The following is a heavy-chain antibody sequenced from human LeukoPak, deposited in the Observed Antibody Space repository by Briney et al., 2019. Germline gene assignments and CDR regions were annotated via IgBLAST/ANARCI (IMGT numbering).Heavy chain of an antibody. CDR1: GGSFSGYY. D-gene: IGHD6-19*01. Sequence: SETLSLTCAVYGGSFSGYYWSWIRQPPGKGLEWIGEINHSGGTNYNPSLKSRVTISVDTSKNQFSLKLSSVTAADTAVYYCATEQVSGSAWGFDYWGQGSLVTVSS. V-gene: IGHV4-34*01. CDR3: ATEQVSGSAWGFDY. CDR2: INHSGGT. J-gene: IGHJ4*02.